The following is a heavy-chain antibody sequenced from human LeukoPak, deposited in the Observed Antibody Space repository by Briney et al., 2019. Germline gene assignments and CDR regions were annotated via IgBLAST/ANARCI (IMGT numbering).Heavy chain of an antibody. D-gene: IGHD4-11*01. CDR2: INHSGST. J-gene: IGHJ6*03. CDR1: GGSFSGYY. V-gene: IGHV4-34*01. CDR3: ARGVGVYSNYPTYYYYYYMDV. Sequence: SETLSLTCAVYGGSFSGYYWSWIRQPPGKGLEWIGEINHSGSTNYIPSLKSRVTISVDPSKNQFSLKLSSVTAADTAVYYCARGVGVYSNYPTYYYYYYMDVWGKGTTVTVSS.